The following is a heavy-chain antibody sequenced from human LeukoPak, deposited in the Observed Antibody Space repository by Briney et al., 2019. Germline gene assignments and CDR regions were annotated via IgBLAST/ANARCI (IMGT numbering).Heavy chain of an antibody. D-gene: IGHD4-17*01. J-gene: IGHJ4*02. Sequence: GGSLRLSCAASGFTFSSYAMSWVRQAPGKGLEWVSSISGSNDNTYYADSVKDRFTISRDNSKNTLSLQMDSLRAEDTAVYYCAKGRGTTVTSAANYWGQGTLVTVSS. CDR2: ISGSNDNT. CDR1: GFTFSSYA. V-gene: IGHV3-23*01. CDR3: AKGRGTTVTSAANY.